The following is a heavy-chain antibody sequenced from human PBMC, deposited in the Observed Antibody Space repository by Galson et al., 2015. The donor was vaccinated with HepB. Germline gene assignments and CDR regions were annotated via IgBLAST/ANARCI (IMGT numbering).Heavy chain of an antibody. D-gene: IGHD6-25*01. CDR1: GFTFSSYG. CDR2: ISSSGHKT. V-gene: IGHV3-23*01. CDR3: AEGRGSGSDDSFDI. J-gene: IGHJ3*02. Sequence: SLRLSCAASGFTFSSYGMNWVRQAPGKGLEWVSTISSSGHKTYYADSVKGRFTISGDNSKNTLFLQMNSLRAEDTAEYYCAEGRGSGSDDSFDIWGLGTMVTVSS.